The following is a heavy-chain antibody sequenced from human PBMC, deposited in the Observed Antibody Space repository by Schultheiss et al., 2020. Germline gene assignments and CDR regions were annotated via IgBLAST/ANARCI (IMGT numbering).Heavy chain of an antibody. CDR1: GYTFTSYY. CDR3: ARVYSSSYYYGMDV. J-gene: IGHJ6*02. V-gene: IGHV1-46*01. Sequence: AAVKVSCKASGYTFTSYYMHWVRQAPGQGLEWMGIINPSGGSTSYAQKFQGRVTMTRDTSTSTVYMELSSLTSDDTAVYYCARVYSSSYYYGMDVWGQGTTGTVAS. CDR2: INPSGGST. D-gene: IGHD6-13*01.